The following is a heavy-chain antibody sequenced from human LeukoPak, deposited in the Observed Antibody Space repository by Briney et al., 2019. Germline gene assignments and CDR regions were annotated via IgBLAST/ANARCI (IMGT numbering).Heavy chain of an antibody. Sequence: ASVKVSCKASGYTFTGYYMHWVRQAPGQGLEWMGWINPKSGGTNYAQKFQGRVTMTRDKSISTAYMELSRLRSDDTAVYYCARERLVAGSKPARWKNDYWGQGTLVTVSS. J-gene: IGHJ4*02. CDR2: INPKSGGT. D-gene: IGHD6-19*01. CDR3: ARERLVAGSKPARWKNDY. V-gene: IGHV1-2*02. CDR1: GYTFTGYY.